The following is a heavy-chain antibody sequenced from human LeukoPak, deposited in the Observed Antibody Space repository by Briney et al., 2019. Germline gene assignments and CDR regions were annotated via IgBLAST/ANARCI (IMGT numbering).Heavy chain of an antibody. V-gene: IGHV4-38-2*02. D-gene: IGHD2-8*01. CDR3: AGQWTIFDGFDI. CDR1: GYSINNGYY. Sequence: MPSETLSLTCNVSGYSINNGYYWGWIRQPPVKGLEWIGNIFHTGSTHYNPSLKSRLTISLDTSDNQFSLKLSSVTAADMAMYYCAGQWTIFDGFDIWGQGAMVTVSS. CDR2: IFHTGST. J-gene: IGHJ3*02.